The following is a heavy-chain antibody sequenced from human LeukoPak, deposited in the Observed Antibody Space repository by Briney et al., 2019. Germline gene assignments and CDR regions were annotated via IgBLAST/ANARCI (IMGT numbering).Heavy chain of an antibody. CDR1: GFIFNTYV. CDR2: IRYDGSNK. V-gene: IGHV3-30*02. CDR3: AKDRIKEYYYGSGSDWFDP. J-gene: IGHJ5*02. D-gene: IGHD3-10*01. Sequence: PGGSLRLSCAASGFIFNTYVMHWVRQAPGKGLEWLAFIRYDGSNKYYVDSVKGRFTISRDNSKNTLYLQMNSLRAEDTAVYYCAKDRIKEYYYGSGSDWFDPWGQGTLVTVSS.